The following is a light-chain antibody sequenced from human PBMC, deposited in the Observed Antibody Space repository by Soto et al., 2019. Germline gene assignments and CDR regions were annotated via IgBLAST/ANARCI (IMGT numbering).Light chain of an antibody. CDR3: AAWDDSLSGRV. CDR1: SSNTGSNY. V-gene: IGLV1-47*01. CDR2: TNN. J-gene: IGLJ2*01. Sequence: QSVLTQPPSASGTPGQRVTISCSGSSSNTGSNYVYWYQQLPGTAPKLLIDTNNQRPSGVPDRFSGSKSGPSASLAISGLRSEDEANYDCAAWDDSLSGRVFGGGTKLTVL.